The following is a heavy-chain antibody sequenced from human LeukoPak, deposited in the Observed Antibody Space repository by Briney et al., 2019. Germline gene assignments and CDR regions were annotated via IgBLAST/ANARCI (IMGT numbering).Heavy chain of an antibody. J-gene: IGHJ6*03. Sequence: PSETLSLTCTVSGGSISDYYWNWIRQPPGKGLEWIGYIYYSGSTNYNPSLKSRATISVDTSKNQFSLKLSSVTAADTAVYYCARVYSSSSYYYYYYMDVWGKGTTVTVSS. D-gene: IGHD6-6*01. CDR2: IYYSGST. V-gene: IGHV4-59*12. CDR1: GGSISDYY. CDR3: ARVYSSSSYYYYYYMDV.